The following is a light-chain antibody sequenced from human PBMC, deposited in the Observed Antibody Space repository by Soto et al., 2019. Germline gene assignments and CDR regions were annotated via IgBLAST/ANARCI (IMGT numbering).Light chain of an antibody. CDR2: DAS. CDR3: QQRSNWLWT. CDR1: QSVSSY. V-gene: IGKV3-11*01. Sequence: EIVLTQSPATLSLSPGERATLSCRASQSVSSYLAWYQQKPGQAPRLLIYDASNRATGIPARFSGSGPGTDFTLTISSPEPEDFAVYYCQQRSNWLWTFGQGTKVDIK. J-gene: IGKJ1*01.